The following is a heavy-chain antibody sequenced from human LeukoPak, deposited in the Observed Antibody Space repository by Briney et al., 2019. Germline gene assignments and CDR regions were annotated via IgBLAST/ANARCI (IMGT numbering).Heavy chain of an antibody. J-gene: IGHJ3*02. CDR3: QLWVGATTSYDAFDI. V-gene: IGHV3-21*01. CDR1: GFTFSSYS. D-gene: IGHD1-26*01. Sequence: GGSLRLSCAASGFTFSSYSMNWVRQAPGKGLEWVSSISSSSSYIYYADSVKGRFTISRDNAKNSLYLQMNSLRAEDTAVYYCQLWVGATTSYDAFDIWGQGTMVTVSS. CDR2: ISSSSSYI.